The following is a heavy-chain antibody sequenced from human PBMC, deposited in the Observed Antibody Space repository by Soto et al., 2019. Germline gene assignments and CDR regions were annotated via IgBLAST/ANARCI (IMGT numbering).Heavy chain of an antibody. D-gene: IGHD2-2*03. J-gene: IGHJ4*02. CDR1: GLTCSTSA. Sequence: GGSLRLSCEASGLTCSTSAMSWVRHATGKGLDWVSTISDSGSTYYADSVKGRFTISRDNSKNTLYLQMNSLRAEDTAIYYCAKVWGEDGYCTRTSCLYYFHHWGQGVLVTVSS. CDR2: ISDSGST. V-gene: IGHV3-23*01. CDR3: AKVWGEDGYCTRTSCLYYFHH.